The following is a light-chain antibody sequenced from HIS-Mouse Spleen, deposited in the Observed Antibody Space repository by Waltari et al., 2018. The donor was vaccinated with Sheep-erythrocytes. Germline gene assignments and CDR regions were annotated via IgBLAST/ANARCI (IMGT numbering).Light chain of an antibody. CDR2: RNS. CDR1: SSNIGAGYD. Sequence: QSVLTQPPSVSGAPGQRVTISCTGSSSNIGAGYDVHWYQQLPGTAPNLLIYRNSNRPSGVPDRVAGSKSGTSASLAITGLQAEDEADYYCQSYDSSLSGYVVFGGGTKLTVL. CDR3: QSYDSSLSGYVV. V-gene: IGLV1-40*01. J-gene: IGLJ2*01.